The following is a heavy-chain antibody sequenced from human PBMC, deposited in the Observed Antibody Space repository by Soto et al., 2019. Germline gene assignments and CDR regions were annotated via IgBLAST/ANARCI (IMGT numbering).Heavy chain of an antibody. D-gene: IGHD1-1*01. CDR2: ISGSSGST. Sequence: EVQLLESGGGLVQPGGSLRLSCAASGFTFSSYAMNWFRQAPGKGLEWVSVISGSSGSTYYADSMKGRFAISRDNSKNTQYLQMNSLRADDTAVYYCAKRATGSYFDYWGQGALVTVSS. CDR1: GFTFSSYA. J-gene: IGHJ4*02. V-gene: IGHV3-23*01. CDR3: AKRATGSYFDY.